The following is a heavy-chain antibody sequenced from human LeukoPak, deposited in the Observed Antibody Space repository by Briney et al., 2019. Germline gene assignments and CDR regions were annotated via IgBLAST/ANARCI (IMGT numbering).Heavy chain of an antibody. Sequence: SSGGYYWNWLRQHPGKGLEWVSGISWNSGSIGYADSVKGRFTISRDNAKNSLYLQMNSLRAEDTALYYCAKDRYYDSSGPRIDYWGQGTLVAVSS. CDR3: AKDRYYDSSGPRIDY. D-gene: IGHD3-22*01. V-gene: IGHV3-9*01. CDR1: SSGGYY. J-gene: IGHJ4*02. CDR2: ISWNSGSI.